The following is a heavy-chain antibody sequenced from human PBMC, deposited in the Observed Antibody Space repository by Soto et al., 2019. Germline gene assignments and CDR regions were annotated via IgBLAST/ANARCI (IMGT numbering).Heavy chain of an antibody. D-gene: IGHD5-12*01. CDR3: AKVEGDYIVATIIDY. CDR1: GFTFSSYA. J-gene: IGHJ4*02. Sequence: GGSLRLSCAASGFTFSSYAMSWVRQAPGKGLEWVSAISGSGGSTYYADSVKGRFTISRDNSKNTLYLQMNSLRAEDTAVYYCAKVEGDYIVATIIDYWGQGTLVTVSS. V-gene: IGHV3-23*01. CDR2: ISGSGGST.